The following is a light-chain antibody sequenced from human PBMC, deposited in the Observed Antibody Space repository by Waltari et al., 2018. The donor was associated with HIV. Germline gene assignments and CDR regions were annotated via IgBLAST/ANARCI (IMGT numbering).Light chain of an antibody. J-gene: IGKJ1*01. Sequence: IMMPQSPLSLPVTPGEPASISCGSRQSLLHDNGAKYLDWYLQKPGQSPQLLIYLGSNRASGVPDRFSGSGSGTDFTLKISRVEAEDVGVYYCMQALQPPWTFGQGTKVEIK. V-gene: IGKV2-28*01. CDR1: QSLLHDNGAKY. CDR2: LGS. CDR3: MQALQPPWT.